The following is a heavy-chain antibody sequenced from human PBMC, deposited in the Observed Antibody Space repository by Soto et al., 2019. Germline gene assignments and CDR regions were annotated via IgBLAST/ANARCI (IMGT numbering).Heavy chain of an antibody. Sequence: PGGSLRLSCAASGFTFSSYAMGWVRQAPGKGLEWVSAISGSGGSTYYADSVKGRFTISRDNSKNTLYLQMNSLRAEDTAVYYCAKVLYFNCSSTSCFSGIHNYYYGMAVWGQGTTVTVSS. CDR1: GFTFSSYA. CDR2: ISGSGGST. D-gene: IGHD2-2*01. V-gene: IGHV3-23*01. J-gene: IGHJ6*02. CDR3: AKVLYFNCSSTSCFSGIHNYYYGMAV.